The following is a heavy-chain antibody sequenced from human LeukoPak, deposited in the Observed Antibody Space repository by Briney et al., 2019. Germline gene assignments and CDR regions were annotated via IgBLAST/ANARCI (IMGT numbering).Heavy chain of an antibody. J-gene: IGHJ4*02. Sequence: GGSLRLSCAASGFTFSNAWMSWVRQAPGKGLEWVGRIKSKTDGGTTDYAAPVKGRFTISRDDSKNTLYLQMNSLKTEDTAVYYCTSDPLSYYYDSRIRGYWGQGTLVTVSS. CDR3: TSDPLSYYYDSRIRGY. D-gene: IGHD3-22*01. CDR2: IKSKTDGGTT. CDR1: GFTFSNAW. V-gene: IGHV3-15*01.